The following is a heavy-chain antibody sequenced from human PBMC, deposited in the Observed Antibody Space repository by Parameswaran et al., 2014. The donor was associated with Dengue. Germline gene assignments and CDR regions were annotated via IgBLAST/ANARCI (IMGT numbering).Heavy chain of an antibody. Sequence: GGSLRLSCAVSGFTFSNYWMNWVRQAPGKGLEWVANIKQDGSEKHYVDSVKGRFTISRDNAKNSLYLQMSSLRAEDSAVYYCARYCSTNSCHIRGFDYWGQGTLVTVSS. CDR3: ARYCSTNSCHIRGFDY. D-gene: IGHD2-2*02. CDR2: IKQDGSEK. V-gene: IGHV3-7*01. CDR1: GFTFSNYW. J-gene: IGHJ4*02.